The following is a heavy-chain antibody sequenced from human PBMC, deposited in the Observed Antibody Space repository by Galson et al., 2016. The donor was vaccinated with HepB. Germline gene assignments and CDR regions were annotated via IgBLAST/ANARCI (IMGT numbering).Heavy chain of an antibody. D-gene: IGHD6-6*01. CDR1: GYSINSGYY. Sequence: ETLSLTCAVSGYSINSGYYWGWIRQPPGKGLEWIGGISHNGTTFYKPSLKCRLTISADTFMNQFSLQLTSVAAADTAMYYCARALIEYTLVHFYYYGMDVWGPGTTVTVSS. V-gene: IGHV4-38-2*01. J-gene: IGHJ6*02. CDR2: ISHNGTT. CDR3: ARALIEYTLVHFYYYGMDV.